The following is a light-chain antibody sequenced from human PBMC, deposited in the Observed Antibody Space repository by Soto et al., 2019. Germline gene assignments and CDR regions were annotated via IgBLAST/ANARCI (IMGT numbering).Light chain of an antibody. V-gene: IGLV2-11*01. Sequence: QSALTQPRSVSGSPGQSVTISCTGTSSDVGRYDYVSWYQQHPGKAPKLIVYDVTDRPSGVPDRFSGSKSGNTASLTISGLQAEDEADYSCCSFAGSYSYVFGTGTKVTVL. CDR3: CSFAGSYSYV. CDR2: DVT. CDR1: SSDVGRYDY. J-gene: IGLJ1*01.